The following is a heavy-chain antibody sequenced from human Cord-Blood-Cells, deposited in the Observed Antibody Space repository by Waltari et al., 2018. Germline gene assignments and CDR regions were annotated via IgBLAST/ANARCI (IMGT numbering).Heavy chain of an antibody. V-gene: IGHV3-7*01. Sequence: EVQLVESGGGLVQPGGSLRLSCAASGFTFSSYWMSWVRQAPGKGLEWVANIKQDGSEKYYVDSVKGRFTISRDNAKNSLYLQMNSLRAEDTAVYYCAQWAVAGSFDYWGKGTLVTVSS. CDR2: IKQDGSEK. CDR1: GFTFSSYW. J-gene: IGHJ4*02. CDR3: AQWAVAGSFDY. D-gene: IGHD6-19*01.